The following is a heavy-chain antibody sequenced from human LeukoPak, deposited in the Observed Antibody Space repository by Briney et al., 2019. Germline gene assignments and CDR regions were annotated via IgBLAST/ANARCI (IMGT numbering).Heavy chain of an antibody. CDR1: GGSFSGYY. D-gene: IGHD3-22*01. CDR2: INHSGST. V-gene: IGHV4-34*01. Sequence: PSETLSLTCAVYGGSFSGYYWSWIRQPPGKGLEWIGEINHSGSTNYNPSLKSRVTISVDTSKNQFSLELSSVTAADTAVYYCARRRSGYYSNWFDPWGQGTLVTVSS. CDR3: ARRRSGYYSNWFDP. J-gene: IGHJ5*02.